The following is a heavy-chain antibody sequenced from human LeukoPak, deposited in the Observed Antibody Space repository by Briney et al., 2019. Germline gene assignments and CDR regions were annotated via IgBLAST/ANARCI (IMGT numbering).Heavy chain of an antibody. J-gene: IGHJ5*02. CDR2: ICGSGGST. CDR1: GFTFSSYA. V-gene: IGHV3-23*01. D-gene: IGHD2-15*01. Sequence: GGSLRLSCAASGFTFSSYAMSWVRQALGKGLEWVSAICGSGGSTYYADSGKGRFTISRDNSKNTLYLQMNSLRAEDTAVYYCARDWGYCSGGSCWEGFDPWGQGTLVTVSS. CDR3: ARDWGYCSGGSCWEGFDP.